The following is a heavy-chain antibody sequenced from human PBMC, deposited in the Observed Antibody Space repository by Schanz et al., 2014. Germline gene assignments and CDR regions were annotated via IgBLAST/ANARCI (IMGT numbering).Heavy chain of an antibody. J-gene: IGHJ4*02. V-gene: IGHV3-74*01. Sequence: EVQLVQSGGGLVQPGGSLRLSCAASGFTFSRYWMQWVRQAPGKGLVWVSRIYMDGSGRDYGDSVKGRFTISRDNSKNTLDLQMNSLRAEDTAIYYCAKDLAAVGVFDYWGQGSLVTVSP. D-gene: IGHD6-13*01. CDR2: IYMDGSGR. CDR1: GFTFSRYW. CDR3: AKDLAAVGVFDY.